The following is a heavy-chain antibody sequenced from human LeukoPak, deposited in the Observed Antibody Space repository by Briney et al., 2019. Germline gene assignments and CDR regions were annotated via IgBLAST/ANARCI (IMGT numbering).Heavy chain of an antibody. CDR2: ISAYNGNT. J-gene: IGHJ4*02. D-gene: IGHD4-17*01. V-gene: IGHV1-18*01. CDR3: ATISVTGFFDY. Sequence: ASVKVSRKASGYTFTSYGISWVRQAPGQGLEWMGWISAYNGNTNYAQKLQGRVTMTTDTSTSTAYMELRSLRSDDTAVYYCATISVTGFFDYWGQGTLVTVSS. CDR1: GYTFTSYG.